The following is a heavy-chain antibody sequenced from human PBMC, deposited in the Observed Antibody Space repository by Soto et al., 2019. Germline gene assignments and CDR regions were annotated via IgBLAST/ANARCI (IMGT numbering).Heavy chain of an antibody. Sequence: GGSLRLSCEASGFALTSCGMSWVRQAPGKGLEWVSGISGPGSGTDYTDSVKGRFSISRDTSKNTLYLQMNSLGAEDTAVYYCAKFGGTGHYKESGFDMWGQGTLVTVSS. CDR3: AKFGGTGHYKESGFDM. J-gene: IGHJ3*02. D-gene: IGHD2-8*02. V-gene: IGHV3-23*01. CDR2: ISGPGSGT. CDR1: GFALTSCG.